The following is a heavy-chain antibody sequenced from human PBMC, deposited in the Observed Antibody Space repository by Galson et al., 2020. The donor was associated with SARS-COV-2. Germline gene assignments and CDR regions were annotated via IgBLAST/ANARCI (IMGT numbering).Heavy chain of an antibody. V-gene: IGHV3-73*01. CDR2: IGSKAYNYAT. Sequence: GEYLKISCAASGFTFSGSAMHWVRQASGKGLEWVGRIGSKAYNYATAYAASVKGRFTISRDDSKNTAYLQMNGLRSEDTAIYYCSSHDSGSYYYPDNWGQGALVTVSS. CDR1: GFTFSGSA. D-gene: IGHD3-10*01. CDR3: SSHDSGSYYYPDN. J-gene: IGHJ4*02.